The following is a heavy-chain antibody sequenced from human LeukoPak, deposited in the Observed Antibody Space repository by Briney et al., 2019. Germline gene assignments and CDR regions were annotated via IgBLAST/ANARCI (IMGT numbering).Heavy chain of an antibody. D-gene: IGHD1-7*01. CDR2: IWNDGNIK. CDR1: GFTFSSYG. Sequence: PGGSLRLSCAASGFTFSSYGMHWVRQAPGGGLEWLAVIWNDGNIKFYTDSVKDRFTISRDNSKNTLYLQINSLRGEDTAVYYCARDLDLLYFYYWGQGTLVTVSS. V-gene: IGHV3-33*01. CDR3: ARDLDLLYFYY. J-gene: IGHJ4*02.